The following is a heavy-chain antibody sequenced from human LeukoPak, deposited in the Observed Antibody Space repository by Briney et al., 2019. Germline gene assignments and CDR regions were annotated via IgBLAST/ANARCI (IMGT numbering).Heavy chain of an antibody. J-gene: IGHJ4*02. V-gene: IGHV3-23*01. CDR1: GYTFSNYA. D-gene: IGHD2-15*01. CDR2: ICGSGGST. CDR3: AKVRSAVVAAATNY. Sequence: GGSLRLSCAASGYTFSNYAMMWVSHAPGKGLEWVSVICGSGGSTYPADSVKGRFTISRDNSNNTLYLQMSSLRAEDTAIYYCAKVRSAVVAAATNYWGQGTLVTVPS.